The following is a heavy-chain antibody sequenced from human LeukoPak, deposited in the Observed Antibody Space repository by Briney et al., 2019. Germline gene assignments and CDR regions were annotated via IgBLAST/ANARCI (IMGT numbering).Heavy chain of an antibody. J-gene: IGHJ4*02. Sequence: SVKVSCKASGGTFSSYAISWVRQAPGQGLEWLGRIIPILGIANYAQKFQGRVTITADKSTSTAYMELSSLRSEDTAVYYCARAYYDSSGYYSFDYWGQGTLVTVSS. CDR1: GGTFSSYA. CDR2: IIPILGIA. CDR3: ARAYYDSSGYYSFDY. V-gene: IGHV1-69*04. D-gene: IGHD3-22*01.